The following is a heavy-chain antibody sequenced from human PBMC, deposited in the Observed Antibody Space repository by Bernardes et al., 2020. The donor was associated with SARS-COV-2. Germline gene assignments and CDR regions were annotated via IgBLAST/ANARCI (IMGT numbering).Heavy chain of an antibody. CDR3: ARVYRSTFSAFDF. J-gene: IGHJ3*01. CDR1: GYTFTYYY. V-gene: IGHV1-2*02. D-gene: IGHD2-2*01. Sequence: SVNVSCKSSGYTFTYYYIHWVRQAPGPGLEWMGWINANSGGTNYEQKFQGRVTMTRDTSINTAYVELSRLISDDTAVYYCARVYRSTFSAFDFWGQGKMVTVSS. CDR2: INANSGGT.